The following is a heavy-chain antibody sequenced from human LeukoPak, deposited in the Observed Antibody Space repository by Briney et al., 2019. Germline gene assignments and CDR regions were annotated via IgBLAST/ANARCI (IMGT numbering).Heavy chain of an antibody. Sequence: KTSQTLSLTCTVSGGSISSGSYYWSWIRQPAGKGLEWIGRIYTSGSTNFNPSLKSRVTISVDTSKNQFSLKLRSVTAADTAVYYCARRAFTVTTPYYYYYMDVWGKGTTVTISS. J-gene: IGHJ6*03. D-gene: IGHD4-17*01. CDR1: GGSISSGSYY. CDR3: ARRAFTVTTPYYYYYMDV. V-gene: IGHV4-61*02. CDR2: IYTSGST.